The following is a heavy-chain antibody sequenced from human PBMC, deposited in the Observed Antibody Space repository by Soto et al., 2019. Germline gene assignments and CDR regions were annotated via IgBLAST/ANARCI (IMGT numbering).Heavy chain of an antibody. CDR1: GYSFTSHY. Sequence: ASVKVSCKAIGYSFTSHYMHWVRQAPGQGLEWMGTIYPGGVNIGYAQKFKGRVTITADESTSTAYMELSSLRSEDTAVYYCARDGPTVNTLDYWGQGTLVTVSS. V-gene: IGHV1-46*01. CDR3: ARDGPTVNTLDY. D-gene: IGHD4-17*01. CDR2: IYPGGVNI. J-gene: IGHJ4*02.